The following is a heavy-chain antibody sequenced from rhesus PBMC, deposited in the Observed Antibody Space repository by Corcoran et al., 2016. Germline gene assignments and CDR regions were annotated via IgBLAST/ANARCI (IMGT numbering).Heavy chain of an antibody. J-gene: IGHJ5-2*02. CDR1: GGSISSHY. Sequence: QLQLQESGPGLVKPSETLSLTCSVPGGSISSHYCTWIRQSPGKGLEWIGYINGGSGSTTYNPSLKSRVAISTDTSKNQCSLQLSSVTAADTAVYYCATTAERDVWGRGILVTVSS. CDR3: ATTAERDV. CDR2: INGGSGST. D-gene: IGHD3S6*01. V-gene: IGHV4-165*01.